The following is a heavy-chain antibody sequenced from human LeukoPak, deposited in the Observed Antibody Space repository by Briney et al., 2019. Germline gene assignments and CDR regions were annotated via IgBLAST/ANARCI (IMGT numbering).Heavy chain of an antibody. D-gene: IGHD1-26*01. CDR2: IYHSGST. Sequence: SETLSLTCAVSGVSISSSNWWSWVRQPPGKGLEWIGEIYHSGSTNYNPSLKSRVTISVDKSKNQFSLKLSSVTAADTAVYYCARVSSGATTVDYWGQGTLVTVSS. J-gene: IGHJ4*02. CDR1: GVSISSSNW. V-gene: IGHV4-4*02. CDR3: ARVSSGATTVDY.